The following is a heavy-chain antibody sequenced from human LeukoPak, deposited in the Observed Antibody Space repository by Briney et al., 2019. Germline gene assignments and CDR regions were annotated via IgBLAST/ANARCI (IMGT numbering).Heavy chain of an antibody. CDR3: ARDGVGGVKY. V-gene: IGHV4-38-2*02. CDR2: IYHSGGT. J-gene: IGHJ4*02. CDR1: GYSINSGYT. D-gene: IGHD3-16*01. Sequence: SETLSLTCTVSGYSINSGYTWGWIRQPPGKGLEWIGNIYHSGGTYYNPSLTSRVTISEDTSKNQFSLKLTSVTAADTAVYYCARDGVGGVKYWGQGTLVTVSS.